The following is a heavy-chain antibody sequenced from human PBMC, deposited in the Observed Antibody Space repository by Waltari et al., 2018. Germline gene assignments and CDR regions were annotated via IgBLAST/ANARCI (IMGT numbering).Heavy chain of an antibody. CDR1: GYTFTSYA. Sequence: QVQLVQSGAEVKKPGASVKVSCKASGYTFTSYAMHWVRQAPGQRLEWMGWINAGNGNTKYSQKFQGRVTMTRDTSTSTVYMELSSLRSEDTAVYYCARAIRRFDAFDIWGQGTMVTVSS. CDR2: INAGNGNT. CDR3: ARAIRRFDAFDI. D-gene: IGHD3-3*01. V-gene: IGHV1-3*01. J-gene: IGHJ3*02.